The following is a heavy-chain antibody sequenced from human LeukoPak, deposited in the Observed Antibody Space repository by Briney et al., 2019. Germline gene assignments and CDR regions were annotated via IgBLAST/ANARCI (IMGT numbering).Heavy chain of an antibody. V-gene: IGHV4-59*01. J-gene: IGHJ4*02. D-gene: IGHD4-11*01. CDR3: ARDVGQTTSF. Sequence: SETLSLTCTVSGGSISGFYWSWIRQPPGKGLEWIAYIYHSGSSNYNPSLKSRVTLSVDTSKNEFSLKLTSDTAADTAVYYCARDVGQTTSFWGQGTLVTVSS. CDR2: IYHSGSS. CDR1: GGSISGFY.